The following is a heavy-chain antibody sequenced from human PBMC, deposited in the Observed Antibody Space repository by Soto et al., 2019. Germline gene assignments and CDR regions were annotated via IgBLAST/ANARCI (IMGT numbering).Heavy chain of an antibody. Sequence: SETLSLTCTVSGGSISSGDYYWSWIRQPPGKGLEWIGYIYYSGSTYYNPSLKSRVTISVDTSKNQFSLKLSSVTAADTAVYYCARDRDYYDSSGYYSPYFDYWGQGTLVTVSS. CDR3: ARDRDYYDSSGYYSPYFDY. V-gene: IGHV4-30-4*01. CDR1: GGSISSGDYY. CDR2: IYYSGST. D-gene: IGHD3-22*01. J-gene: IGHJ4*02.